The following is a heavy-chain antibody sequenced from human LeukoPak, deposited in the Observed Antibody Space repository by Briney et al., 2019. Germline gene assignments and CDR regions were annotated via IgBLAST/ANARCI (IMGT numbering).Heavy chain of an antibody. CDR2: INHSGST. Sequence: PSETLSLTCTVSGDSISSGDYYWSWIRQPAGKGLEWIGEINHSGSTNYNPSLKSRVTISVDTSKNQFSLKLSSVTAADTAVYYCARRTNFKVVAAINWFDPWGQGTLVTVSS. J-gene: IGHJ5*02. CDR1: GDSISSGDYY. D-gene: IGHD2-15*01. V-gene: IGHV4-61*10. CDR3: ARRTNFKVVAAINWFDP.